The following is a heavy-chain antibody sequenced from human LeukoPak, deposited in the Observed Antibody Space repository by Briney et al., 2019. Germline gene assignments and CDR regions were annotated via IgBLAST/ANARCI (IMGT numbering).Heavy chain of an antibody. D-gene: IGHD6-13*01. CDR1: GFTFSSYA. CDR3: ARDRSIAAAGTVFGY. CDR2: ISGSGGST. V-gene: IGHV3-23*01. J-gene: IGHJ4*02. Sequence: GGSLRLSCAASGFTFSSYAMSWVRQAPGKGLEWVSAISGSGGSTYYADSVKGRFTISRDNAKNSLYLQMNSLRAEDTAVYYCARDRSIAAAGTVFGYWGQGTLVTVSS.